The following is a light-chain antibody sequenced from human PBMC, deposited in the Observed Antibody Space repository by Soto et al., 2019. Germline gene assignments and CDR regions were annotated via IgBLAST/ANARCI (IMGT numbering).Light chain of an antibody. J-gene: IGKJ1*01. Sequence: DIVMTQTPLSLTVTPGEPASISCRSSQSLLDSDDGNTYLDWYLQKPGQSPRLLIYGASTRATGVPARFSGSGSGTDFTLTISSLQSEDLAVYYCQQYNDWPRTFGPGTKVELK. CDR3: QQYNDWPRT. CDR1: QSLLDSDDGNTY. CDR2: GAS. V-gene: IGKV2-40*01.